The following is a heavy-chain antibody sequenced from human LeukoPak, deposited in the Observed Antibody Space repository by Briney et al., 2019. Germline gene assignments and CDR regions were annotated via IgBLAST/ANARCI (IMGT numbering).Heavy chain of an antibody. D-gene: IGHD1-26*01. Sequence: SETLSLTGTVSGGSISSYYWSWIRQPPGKGLEWIGYIHYSGSINYNPSLKSRVTMSVDTSKNHFSLRLSSVTAADTAIYYCARRATSGPPYYLDYWGQGILVTVSS. CDR3: ARRATSGPPYYLDY. J-gene: IGHJ4*02. CDR2: IHYSGSI. V-gene: IGHV4-59*08. CDR1: GGSISSYY.